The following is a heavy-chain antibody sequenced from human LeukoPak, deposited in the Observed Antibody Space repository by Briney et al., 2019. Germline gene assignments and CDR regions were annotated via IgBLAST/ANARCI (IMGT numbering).Heavy chain of an antibody. CDR1: GFTFSSYA. Sequence: PGGSLRLSCAASGFTFSSYAMHWVRQAPGKGLEWVAVISYDGSNKYYADSVKGRFTISRDNSKNTLYLQMNSLRAEDTAVYYCARVIVSSGYRTFDYWGQRTLVTVSS. D-gene: IGHD3-22*01. V-gene: IGHV3-30-3*01. J-gene: IGHJ4*02. CDR3: ARVIVSSGYRTFDY. CDR2: ISYDGSNK.